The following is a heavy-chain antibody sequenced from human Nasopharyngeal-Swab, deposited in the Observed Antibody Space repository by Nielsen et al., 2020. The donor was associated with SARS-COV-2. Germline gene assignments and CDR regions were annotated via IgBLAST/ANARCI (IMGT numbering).Heavy chain of an antibody. Sequence: GGSLRLSCAASGFTFGNYWMSWVRQAPGKRLEWVANIKEDGSEKDYVDLVKGRFTISSDNIKNSLYLQKNSLRNEDTAVYFCARLPRNNWRLDSWGQGILVTVSS. J-gene: IGHJ4*02. CDR2: IKEDGSEK. CDR3: ARLPRNNWRLDS. CDR1: GFTFGNYW. D-gene: IGHD1-20*01. V-gene: IGHV3-7*03.